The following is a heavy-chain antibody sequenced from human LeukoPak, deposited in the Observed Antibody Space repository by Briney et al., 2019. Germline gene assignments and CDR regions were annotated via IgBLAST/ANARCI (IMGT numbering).Heavy chain of an antibody. Sequence: GGSLRLSCAASGFTFSSYSMNWVRQAPGKGLEWVLYISSTGSNVYYADSVKGRFTISRDNAKNTLYLQMNSLRDEDTAVYYCARALKPGYCSGGSCHAGYWGQGALVTVSS. CDR3: ARALKPGYCSGGSCHAGY. D-gene: IGHD2-15*01. V-gene: IGHV3-48*02. CDR2: ISSTGSNV. J-gene: IGHJ4*02. CDR1: GFTFSSYS.